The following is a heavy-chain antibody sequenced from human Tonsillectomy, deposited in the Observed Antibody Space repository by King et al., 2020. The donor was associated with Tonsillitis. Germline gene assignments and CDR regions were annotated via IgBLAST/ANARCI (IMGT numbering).Heavy chain of an antibody. CDR3: ARGYSSTWYGWSYFYTLYV. J-gene: IGHJ6*02. V-gene: IGHV3-30*04. D-gene: IGHD6-13*01. CDR2: MQYDGSDK. Sequence: VQLVESGGGVVQPGRSLRLSCAASGFSFSRYAMHWVRQAPGKGLEWVAIMQYDGSDKYYADSVKGRFTISGDNSKSTLYLQMNSVRTEDTAVYFCARGYSSTWYGWSYFYTLYVWGQGTTVTVSS. CDR1: GFSFSRYA.